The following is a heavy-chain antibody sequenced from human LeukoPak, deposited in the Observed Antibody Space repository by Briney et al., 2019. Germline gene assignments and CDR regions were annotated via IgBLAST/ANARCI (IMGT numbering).Heavy chain of an antibody. D-gene: IGHD3-22*01. Sequence: GASVKVSCKASGGTFSSYAISWVRQAPGQGLEWMGRIIPIFGIANYAQKFQGRVTITADKSTSTAYMELSSLRSEDTAVYYCARDRRYYDSSGYRYYFDYWGQGTLVTVSS. J-gene: IGHJ4*02. CDR3: ARDRRYYDSSGYRYYFDY. CDR2: IIPIFGIA. CDR1: GGTFSSYA. V-gene: IGHV1-69*04.